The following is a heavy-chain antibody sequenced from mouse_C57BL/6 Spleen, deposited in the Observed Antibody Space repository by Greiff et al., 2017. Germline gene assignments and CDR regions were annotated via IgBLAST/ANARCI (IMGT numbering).Heavy chain of an antibody. D-gene: IGHD2-3*01. CDR2: IDPSDSYT. V-gene: IGHV1-69*01. CDR1: GYTFTSYW. CDR3: ARGEAIYDGYAWFAF. J-gene: IGHJ3*01. Sequence: VKLQQPGAELVMPGASVKLSCKASGYTFTSYWMHWVKQRPGQGLEWIGEIDPSDSYTNYNQKFKGKSTLTVDKSYSTAYMQLSCLTSEASAVYYCARGEAIYDGYAWFAFWGQGTLVTVSA.